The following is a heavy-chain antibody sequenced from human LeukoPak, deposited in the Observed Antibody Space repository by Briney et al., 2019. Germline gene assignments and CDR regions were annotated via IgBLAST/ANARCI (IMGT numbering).Heavy chain of an antibody. CDR1: GFAFSTYA. D-gene: IGHD3-16*01. J-gene: IGHJ3*02. Sequence: GGSLSLSCAASGFAFSTYAMSWVRQAPGKGLEWVSTISSSGGSTYYADSVKGRFTISRDNSKNTLFLQMNSLRVEDTAIYYCAKKGRGNDAFDIWGQGTMVTVSS. CDR2: ISSSGGST. V-gene: IGHV3-23*01. CDR3: AKKGRGNDAFDI.